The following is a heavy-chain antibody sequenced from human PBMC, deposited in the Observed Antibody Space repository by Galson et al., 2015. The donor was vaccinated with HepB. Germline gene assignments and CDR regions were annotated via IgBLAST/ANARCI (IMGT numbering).Heavy chain of an antibody. J-gene: IGHJ4*02. CDR2: INSDGSRT. V-gene: IGHV3-74*01. CDR3: ARDAHYYDILTGYCDY. D-gene: IGHD3-9*01. CDR1: GFTFSSYW. Sequence: SLRLSCAASGFTFSSYWMHWVRQAPGKGLVWVSRINSDGSRTSYAGSVKGRFTISRDNAKNTLYLQMNSLRAEDTAVYYCARDAHYYDILTGYCDYWGQGTLVTVSS.